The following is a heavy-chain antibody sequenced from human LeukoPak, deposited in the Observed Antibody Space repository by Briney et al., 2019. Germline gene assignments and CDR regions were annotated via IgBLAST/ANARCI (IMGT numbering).Heavy chain of an antibody. CDR3: ARDGYDYVWGSYRRSDY. V-gene: IGHV3-7*01. Sequence: GGSLRLSCEVSGFTFSSYHMNWVRQAPGKGLEWVANIKQDGSEKYYVDSVKGRFTISRDNAKNSLYLQMNSLRAEDTAVYYCARDGYDYVWGSYRRSDYWGQGTLVTVSS. CDR2: IKQDGSEK. J-gene: IGHJ4*02. CDR1: GFTFSSYH. D-gene: IGHD3-16*02.